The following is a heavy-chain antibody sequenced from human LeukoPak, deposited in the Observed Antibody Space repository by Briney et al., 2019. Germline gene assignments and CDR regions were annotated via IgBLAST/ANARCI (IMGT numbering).Heavy chain of an antibody. D-gene: IGHD3-22*01. J-gene: IGHJ4*02. Sequence: PGGSLRLSCAASGFSFVDYAMHWVRQAPGKGLEWVSGISWNSGTIGYADSVKGRFTISRDNAKNSLYLQMSSLRAVDTAVYYCATRSYDSSSYFYYWAQGTLVTVSS. CDR2: ISWNSGTI. CDR3: ATRSYDSSSYFYY. V-gene: IGHV3-9*01. CDR1: GFSFVDYA.